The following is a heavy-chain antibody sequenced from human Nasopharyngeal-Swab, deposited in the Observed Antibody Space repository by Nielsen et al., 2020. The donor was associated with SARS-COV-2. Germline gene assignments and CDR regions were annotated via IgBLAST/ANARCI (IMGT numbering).Heavy chain of an antibody. CDR2: ISASGGST. CDR1: GFTFNIYA. Sequence: GRSLRLSCIPSGFTFNIYAMAWVRRTPGRGLQWVSGISASGGSTYYTDSVKGRFAVSRDNSRNTLYLQMHSLRVEDTALYYCAKDDVVRGDAFDIWGQGTMVTVSS. J-gene: IGHJ3*02. D-gene: IGHD3-10*01. CDR3: AKDDVVRGDAFDI. V-gene: IGHV3-23*01.